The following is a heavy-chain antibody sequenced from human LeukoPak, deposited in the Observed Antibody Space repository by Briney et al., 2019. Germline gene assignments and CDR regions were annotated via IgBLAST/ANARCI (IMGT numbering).Heavy chain of an antibody. D-gene: IGHD2/OR15-2a*01. J-gene: IGHJ4*02. CDR2: ISSSRTTI. V-gene: IGHV3-48*01. CDR3: ARAAHPSFHYFDC. CDR1: GFTFSGHS. Sequence: PGGSLRLSCAASGFTFSGHSMNWVRQAPGKGLEWVSYISSSRTTIYYADSVKGRFTISRDNARNSLYLQMNSLRAEDTAVYYCARAAHPSFHYFDCCGQGALVTVSS.